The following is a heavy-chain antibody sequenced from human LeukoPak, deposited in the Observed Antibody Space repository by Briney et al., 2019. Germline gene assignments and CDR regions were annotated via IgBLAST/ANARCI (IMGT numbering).Heavy chain of an antibody. V-gene: IGHV1-46*01. Sequence: ASVKVSCKASGYTFTSYYMHWVRQAPGQGLEWVGIINPSGGSTNYAQKFQGRVTITADESTSTAYMELSSLRSEDTAVYYCARVGDYDILTGYPSGYYYGMDVWGQGTTVTVSS. D-gene: IGHD3-9*01. CDR3: ARVGDYDILTGYPSGYYYGMDV. J-gene: IGHJ6*02. CDR1: GYTFTSYY. CDR2: INPSGGST.